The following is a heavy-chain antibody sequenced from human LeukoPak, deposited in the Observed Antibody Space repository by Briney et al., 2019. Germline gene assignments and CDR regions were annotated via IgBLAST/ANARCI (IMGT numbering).Heavy chain of an antibody. V-gene: IGHV4-39*07. Sequence: PSETLSLTCIVSGGSISSSNYYWGWIRQPPGKGLEWIGSIYYSGNTYYNPSLKSRVTISVDTSKNQFSLKLTSVTAADTAVYYCAREGYSYISEGFDYWGQGTLVTVSS. J-gene: IGHJ4*02. D-gene: IGHD5-18*01. CDR1: GGSISSSNYY. CDR3: AREGYSYISEGFDY. CDR2: IYYSGNT.